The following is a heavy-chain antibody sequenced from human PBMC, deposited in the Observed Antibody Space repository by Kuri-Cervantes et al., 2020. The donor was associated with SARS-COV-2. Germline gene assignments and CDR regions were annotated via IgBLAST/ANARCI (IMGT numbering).Heavy chain of an antibody. CDR1: GGSFSGFY. D-gene: IGHD3-16*01. CDR3: ARGVGGGETFDF. Sequence: SETLSLTCAVYGGSFSGFYWSWIRQSPGKGLEWIGELDHSGRANYNPSLKSRATIFLDTSKNQFSLKLRSVTAADTAMYYCARGVGGGETFDFWGQGTLVTVSS. V-gene: IGHV4-34*01. J-gene: IGHJ4*02. CDR2: LDHSGRA.